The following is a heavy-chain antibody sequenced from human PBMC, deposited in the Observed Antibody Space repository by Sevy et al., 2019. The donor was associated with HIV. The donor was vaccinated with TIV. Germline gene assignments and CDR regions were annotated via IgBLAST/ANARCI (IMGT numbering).Heavy chain of an antibody. Sequence: SETLSLTCTVSGGSISSYYWSWIRQPPGKGLEWLGNIYYSGSTNYNPSLRIRVTISVDTSKNQFSLKLSSVTAADMAVYYCARDRGYSGYDYDYWGQGTLVTVSS. CDR1: GGSISSYY. V-gene: IGHV4-59*01. D-gene: IGHD5-12*01. J-gene: IGHJ4*02. CDR2: IYYSGST. CDR3: ARDRGYSGYDYDY.